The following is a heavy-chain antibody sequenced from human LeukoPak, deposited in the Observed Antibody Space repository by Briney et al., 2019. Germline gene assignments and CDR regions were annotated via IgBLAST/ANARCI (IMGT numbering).Heavy chain of an antibody. Sequence: SETLSLTCTVSGGSINNYYWSWIRQPPGKGLEWLGYIYHSGSTNYNPSLKSRVTISADTSKNHFSLKLSSVTAADTAVYYRACSNYYEYFHHWGQGTLVTVSS. CDR2: IYHSGST. J-gene: IGHJ1*01. CDR1: GGSINNYY. D-gene: IGHD3-3*01. CDR3: ACSNYYEYFHH. V-gene: IGHV4-59*01.